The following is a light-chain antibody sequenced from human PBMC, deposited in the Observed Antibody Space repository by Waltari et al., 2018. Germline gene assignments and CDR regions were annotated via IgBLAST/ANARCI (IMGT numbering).Light chain of an antibody. CDR3: ATWDDSLIGYV. J-gene: IGLJ1*01. CDR2: SNN. CDR1: SSNIGSNT. Sequence: QSVLTQPPSASGTPGPRVTISCSGSSSNIGSNTANWYQQLPGTAPKLLIYSNNQRPSGVPDRFSGSKSGTSASLAISGLQSEDEADYYCATWDDSLIGYVFGIGTKVTVL. V-gene: IGLV1-44*01.